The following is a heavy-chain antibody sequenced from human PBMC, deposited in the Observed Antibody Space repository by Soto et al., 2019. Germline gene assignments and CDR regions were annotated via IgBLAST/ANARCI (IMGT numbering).Heavy chain of an antibody. CDR3: TTDCSGGGCCPGAHYYYYGMDV. CDR2: VKSKTDGGTA. D-gene: IGHD2-15*01. CDR1: GFSFSYAW. Sequence: EVQLVESGGGLVKPGGSLRLSCAASGFSFSYAWMSWVRQAPGKGLEWVGRVKSKTDGGTADYAAPVKGRFTISRDDSKTTVYLQMNSLKTEDTAVYYCTTDCSGGGCCPGAHYYYYGMDVWGQGTTVIVSS. J-gene: IGHJ6*02. V-gene: IGHV3-15*01.